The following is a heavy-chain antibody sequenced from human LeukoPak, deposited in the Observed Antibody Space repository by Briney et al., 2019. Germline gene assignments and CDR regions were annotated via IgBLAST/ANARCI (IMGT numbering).Heavy chain of an antibody. J-gene: IGHJ4*02. CDR1: GFTFSSYG. CDR3: ARDPSWGMAFDY. V-gene: IGHV3-33*01. D-gene: IGHD2-8*02. Sequence: GGSLRLSCAASGFTFSSYGMHWVRQAPGEGLEWVAVIWYDGSNKYYADSVKGRFTISRDNSKNTLYLQMNSLRAEDTAVYYCARDPSWGMAFDYWGQGTLVTVSS. CDR2: IWYDGSNK.